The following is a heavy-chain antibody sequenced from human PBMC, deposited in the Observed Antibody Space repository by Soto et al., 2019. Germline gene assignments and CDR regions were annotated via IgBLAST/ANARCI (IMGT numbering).Heavy chain of an antibody. V-gene: IGHV3-48*01. D-gene: IGHD3-9*01. J-gene: IGHJ3*02. CDR2: ISIGSSSM. Sequence: PGGSLRLSCAASGFTFSSYAMSCVRQTPGKGLEWVSQISIGSSSMDYADSVKGRFTISRDNAKNSLYLQMNSLRAEDTAVYYCAGSGVYYDILTGYSDAFDIWGQGTMVTVSS. CDR3: AGSGVYYDILTGYSDAFDI. CDR1: GFTFSSYA.